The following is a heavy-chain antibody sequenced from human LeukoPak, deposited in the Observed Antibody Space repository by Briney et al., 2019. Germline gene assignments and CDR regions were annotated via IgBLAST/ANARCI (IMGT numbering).Heavy chain of an antibody. CDR2: IYHSGST. V-gene: IGHV4-30-2*01. CDR1: GGSISSGGYS. J-gene: IGHJ6*02. D-gene: IGHD3-9*01. Sequence: SETLSLTCAVSGGSISSGGYSWSWIRQPPGKGLEWIGYIYHSGSTYYNPSLKSRVTISVDRSKNQFSLKLSSVTAADTAVYYCARALDHRYYYYYYGMDVWGQGTTVTVSS. CDR3: ARALDHRYYYYYYGMDV.